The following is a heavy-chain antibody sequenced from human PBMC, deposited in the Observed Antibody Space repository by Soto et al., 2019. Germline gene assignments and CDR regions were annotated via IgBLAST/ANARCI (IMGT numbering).Heavy chain of an antibody. D-gene: IGHD2-2*01. J-gene: IGHJ6*02. CDR2: ISGSGGST. Sequence: EVQLLESGGGLVQPGGSLRLSCAASGFTFSSYAMSWVRQAPGKGLDWVSAISGSGGSTYYADSVKGRFTISRDNSKNTLYLQMNSLRAEDTAVYYCAKAAVVVPAAISIPYYYYGMDVWGQGTTVTVSS. V-gene: IGHV3-23*01. CDR3: AKAAVVVPAAISIPYYYYGMDV. CDR1: GFTFSSYA.